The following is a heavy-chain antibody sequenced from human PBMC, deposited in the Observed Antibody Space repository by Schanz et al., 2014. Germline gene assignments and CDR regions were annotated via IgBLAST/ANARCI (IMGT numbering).Heavy chain of an antibody. CDR1: GYTFRHYG. Sequence: QVHLVQSGAEVKEPGSSVKVSCKPSGYTFRHYGISWLRQAPGQGLEWMGYISGYNGNTNYAPKVQDRVTMTTDTSTSTAYMELRSLRSDDTAVYYCARGWGYDALTGYVFWGQGTLVTVSS. D-gene: IGHD3-9*01. J-gene: IGHJ4*02. CDR3: ARGWGYDALTGYVF. CDR2: ISGYNGNT. V-gene: IGHV1-18*04.